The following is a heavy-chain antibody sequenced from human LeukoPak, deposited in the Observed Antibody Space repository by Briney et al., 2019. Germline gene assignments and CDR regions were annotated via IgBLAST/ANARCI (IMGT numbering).Heavy chain of an antibody. CDR1: GYTFTGYY. CDR3: ARDNSGGTTMNPGAFDI. CDR2: INPNSGGT. J-gene: IGHJ3*02. D-gene: IGHD3-22*01. Sequence: ASVKVSCKASGYTFTGYYMHWVRQAPGQGLEWMGWINPNSGGTNYAQKFQGRVTMTRDTSISTAYMELSRLRSDDTAVYYCARDNSGGTTMNPGAFDIWGQGTMVTVSS. V-gene: IGHV1-2*02.